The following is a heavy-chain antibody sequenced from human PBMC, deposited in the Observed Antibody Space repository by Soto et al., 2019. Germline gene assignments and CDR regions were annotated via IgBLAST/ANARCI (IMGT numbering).Heavy chain of an antibody. V-gene: IGHV1-18*01. CDR3: ARDYGDYDGGNWFDP. J-gene: IGHJ5*02. Sequence: GASVEVACKASGYTFTSYGISGVRQATGQGLEWMGWISAYNGNTNYAQKLQGRVTMTTDTSTSTAYMELRSLRSDDTAVYYCARDYGDYDGGNWFDPWGQGTLVTVSS. CDR2: ISAYNGNT. CDR1: GYTFTSYG. D-gene: IGHD4-17*01.